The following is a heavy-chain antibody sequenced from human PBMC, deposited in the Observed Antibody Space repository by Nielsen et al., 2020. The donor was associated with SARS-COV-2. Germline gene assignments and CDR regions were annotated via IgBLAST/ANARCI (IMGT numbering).Heavy chain of an antibody. J-gene: IGHJ3*02. CDR1: GGSISSYY. V-gene: IGHV4-59*01. Sequence: SETLSLTCTVSGGSISSYYWSWIRQPAGKGLEWIGYINDSGSTNYSPSLKSRVTISLDTSKNQFSLKLTSVTAADTAFYYCARDYYGDYLDGFDIWGHGTMVTVSS. D-gene: IGHD4-17*01. CDR3: ARDYYGDYLDGFDI. CDR2: INDSGST.